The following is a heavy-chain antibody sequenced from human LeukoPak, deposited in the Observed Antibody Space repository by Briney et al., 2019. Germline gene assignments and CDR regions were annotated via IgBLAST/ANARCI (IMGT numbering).Heavy chain of an antibody. CDR3: AASDGDYYGSGSS. CDR2: IVVGSGNT. J-gene: IGHJ5*02. Sequence: SVKVSCKASGFTFTSSAMQRVRQARGQRLEWIGWIVVGSGNTNYAQKFQERVTITRDMSTSTAYMELSSLRSEDTAVYYCAASDGDYYGSGSSWGQGTLVTVSS. V-gene: IGHV1-58*02. CDR1: GFTFTSSA. D-gene: IGHD3-10*01.